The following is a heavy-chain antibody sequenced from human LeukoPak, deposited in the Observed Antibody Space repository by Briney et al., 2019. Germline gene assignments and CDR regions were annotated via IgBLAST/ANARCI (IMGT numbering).Heavy chain of an antibody. Sequence: ASVKVSCKASGHTFTSYYMHWVRQAPGQGLEWMGIINPSGGSTSYAQKFQGRVTMTRDMSTSTVYMELSSLRSEDTAVYYCASNKRGSSPYYYYYYMDVWGKGTTVTVSS. CDR3: ASNKRGSSPYYYYYYMDV. D-gene: IGHD6-13*01. J-gene: IGHJ6*03. V-gene: IGHV1-46*01. CDR2: INPSGGST. CDR1: GHTFTSYY.